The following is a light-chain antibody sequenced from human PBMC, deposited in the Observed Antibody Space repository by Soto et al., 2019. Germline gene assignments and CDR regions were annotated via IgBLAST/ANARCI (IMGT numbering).Light chain of an antibody. J-gene: IGLJ2*01. CDR1: VRDIGNYNY. Sequence: QSALAQPASVSGSPGQSITISCTGTVRDIGNYNYVSWYQRHPGKAPKLMIYDVSVRPSGVSNRFSGSKSGNTASLTISGVQSEDEADYYCTSYTGSNTLLFGGGTKLTVL. CDR3: TSYTGSNTLL. V-gene: IGLV2-14*03. CDR2: DVS.